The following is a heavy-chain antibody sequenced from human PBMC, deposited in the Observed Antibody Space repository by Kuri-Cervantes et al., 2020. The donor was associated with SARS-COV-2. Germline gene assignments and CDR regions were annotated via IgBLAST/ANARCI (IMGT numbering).Heavy chain of an antibody. CDR1: GFTFTSSA. Sequence: SVKVSCKASGFTFTSSAMQWVRQARGQRLEWMGGIIPIFGTANYAQKFQGRVTITTDESTSTAYMELSSLRSEDTAVYYCARELRNGYYYGSSGYYQHAYFDYWGQGTLVTVSS. J-gene: IGHJ4*02. D-gene: IGHD3-22*01. V-gene: IGHV1-69*05. CDR2: IIPIFGTA. CDR3: ARELRNGYYYGSSGYYQHAYFDY.